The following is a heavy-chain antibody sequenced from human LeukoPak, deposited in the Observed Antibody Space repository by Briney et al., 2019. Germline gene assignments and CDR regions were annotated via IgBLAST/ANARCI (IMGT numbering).Heavy chain of an antibody. V-gene: IGHV3-74*01. CDR2: INEYGSST. CDR3: ARAAPGNTALAY. J-gene: IGHJ4*02. CDR1: GFTFISYW. D-gene: IGHD5-18*01. Sequence: PGGSLRLSCAASGFTFISYWMHWVRQAPGKGLVWVSRINEYGSSTDFADSVKGRFTISRDNAKNTLYLQMNSLRAEDTAVYYCARAAPGNTALAYWGQGTLVTVSS.